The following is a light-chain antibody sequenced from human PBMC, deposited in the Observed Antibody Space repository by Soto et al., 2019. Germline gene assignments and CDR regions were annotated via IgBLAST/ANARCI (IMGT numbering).Light chain of an antibody. J-gene: IGKJ1*01. CDR2: KAS. CDR1: QSISVW. V-gene: IGKV1-5*03. CDR3: QQYNSYSPT. Sequence: DIQMTQSPPTLSASVGDRVTITCRASQSISVWLAWYQQKAGKAPNLLIYKASRLESGVPSRFSGSGSETEFTLTISGLQPGDSATYYCQQYNSYSPTFGQGTKVEVK.